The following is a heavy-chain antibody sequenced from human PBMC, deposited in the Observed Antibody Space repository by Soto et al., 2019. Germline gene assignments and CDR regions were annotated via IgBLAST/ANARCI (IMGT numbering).Heavy chain of an antibody. J-gene: IGHJ6*02. CDR1: GYSFTSYW. Sequence: GESLKISCKGSGYSFTSYWIGWVRQMPGKGLEWMGIIYPGDSDTRYSPSFQGQVTISADKSISTAYLQWSSLKASDTAMYYCALPVGATSTYYGMDVWGQGTTVTVSS. CDR2: IYPGDSDT. CDR3: ALPVGATSTYYGMDV. D-gene: IGHD1-26*01. V-gene: IGHV5-51*01.